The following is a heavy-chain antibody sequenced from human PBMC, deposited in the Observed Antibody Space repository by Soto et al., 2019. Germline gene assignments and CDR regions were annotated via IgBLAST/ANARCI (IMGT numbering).Heavy chain of an antibody. CDR2: IYYSGST. D-gene: IGHD6-13*01. CDR3: ARDKEAGIAAPVSSNWFDP. Sequence: QMQLQESGPGLVKPSQTLSLTCTVSGGSISSGGYYWSWIRQHPGKGLEWIGYIYYSGSTYYNPSLKSRVTISVYTSKNQFSLKLSSVTAEDTAVYYCARDKEAGIAAPVSSNWFDPWGQGTLVTVSS. CDR1: GGSISSGGYY. J-gene: IGHJ5*02. V-gene: IGHV4-31*03.